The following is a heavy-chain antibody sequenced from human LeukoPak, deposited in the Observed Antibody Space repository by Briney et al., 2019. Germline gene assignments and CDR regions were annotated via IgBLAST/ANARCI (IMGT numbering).Heavy chain of an antibody. V-gene: IGHV3-74*03. CDR1: GFTFSYYW. J-gene: IGHJ4*02. CDR2: INDDGRTT. D-gene: IGHD5-18*01. Sequence: PGGSLRLSCAASGFTFSYYWMHWVRQALGEGLVWVSRINDDGRTTTYADSVKGRITISRDNAKNTLYLQMSSLRVEDTAVYYCSRLRGYSYGYADYWGQGTLVTVSS. CDR3: SRLRGYSYGYADY.